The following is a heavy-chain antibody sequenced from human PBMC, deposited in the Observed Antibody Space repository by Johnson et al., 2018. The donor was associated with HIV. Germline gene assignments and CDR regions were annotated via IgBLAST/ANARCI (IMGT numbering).Heavy chain of an antibody. CDR3: ARGGGAYCGGDCLRTFDI. CDR2: LYSGGDI. J-gene: IGHJ3*02. D-gene: IGHD2-21*02. V-gene: IGHV3-66*01. Sequence: VQLVESGGGLVQPGGSLRLSCAASGLTISDNYMSWVRQAPGKGLEWVAVLYSGGDIYYEDSVKGRFIIPRDNSKSTLYPQLNSLRAEDTGIYYCARGGGAYCGGDCLRTFDIWGQGTMVNVSP. CDR1: GLTISDNY.